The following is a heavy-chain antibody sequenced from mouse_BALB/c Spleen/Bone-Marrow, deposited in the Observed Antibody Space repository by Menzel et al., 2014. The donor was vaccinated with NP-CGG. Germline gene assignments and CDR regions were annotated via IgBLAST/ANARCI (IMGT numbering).Heavy chain of an antibody. V-gene: IGHV1S34*01. CDR1: GYSSTGYY. Sequence: LVKTGASVKISCKASGYSSTGYYMHWVKQSHGKSLEWIGYISCYNGATNYNQRFKGRATFTVDTSSSAAYMQFNSLTSEDSAVYYCARGGTMTFYAMDYWGQGTSVTVSS. D-gene: IGHD2-4*01. CDR2: ISCYNGAT. J-gene: IGHJ4*01. CDR3: ARGGTMTFYAMDY.